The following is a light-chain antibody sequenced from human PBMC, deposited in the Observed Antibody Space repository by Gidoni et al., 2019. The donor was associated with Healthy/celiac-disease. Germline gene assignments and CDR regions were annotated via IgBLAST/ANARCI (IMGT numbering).Light chain of an antibody. CDR1: QSISSW. CDR3: QQYNSYT. CDR2: KAS. V-gene: IGKV1-5*03. J-gene: IGKJ2*01. Sequence: DMQMTQSPSTLSASGGDRVTITCRASQSISSWLAWYQQKPGKAPKLLIYKASSLESGVPSRFSGSGSGTEFTLTISSLQPDDFATYYCQQYNSYTFGQGTKLEIK.